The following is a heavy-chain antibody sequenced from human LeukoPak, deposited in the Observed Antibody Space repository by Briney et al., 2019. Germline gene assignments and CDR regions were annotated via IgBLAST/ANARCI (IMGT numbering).Heavy chain of an antibody. V-gene: IGHV1-69*05. CDR2: IIPIFGTA. CDR1: GGTFSSYA. CDR3: ARAYGGNSVDASDI. J-gene: IGHJ3*02. Sequence: ASVKVSCKASGGTFSSYAISWVRQAPGQGLEWMGGIIPIFGTANYAQKFQGRVTITTDESTSTAYMELSSLRSEDTAVYYCARAYGGNSVDASDIWGQGTMVTVSS. D-gene: IGHD4-23*01.